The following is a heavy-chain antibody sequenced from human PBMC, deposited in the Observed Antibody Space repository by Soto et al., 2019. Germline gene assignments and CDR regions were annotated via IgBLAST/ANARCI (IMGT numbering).Heavy chain of an antibody. D-gene: IGHD3-3*01. Sequence: QVQLQQWGAGLLKPSETLSLTCAVYGGSFSGYYWSWIRQPPGKGLEWIGEINHSGSTNYNPSLRRRVTISVDTSKNQFSLKLSSVTAADTAVYYCARGNLRFLPRRCLFDPWGQGTLVTVSS. CDR1: GGSFSGYY. V-gene: IGHV4-34*01. J-gene: IGHJ5*02. CDR2: INHSGST. CDR3: ARGNLRFLPRRCLFDP.